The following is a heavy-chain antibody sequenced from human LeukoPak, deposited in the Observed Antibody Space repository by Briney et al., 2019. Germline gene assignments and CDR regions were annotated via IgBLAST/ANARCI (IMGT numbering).Heavy chain of an antibody. Sequence: SETLSLTCAVYGGSFSGYYWSWIRQPPGKGLEWIGEINHSGSTNYNPSLKSRVTISVDTSKNQFSQKLSSVTAADTAVYYCARCSSGSYRDYWGQGTLVTVSS. CDR2: INHSGST. CDR3: ARCSSGSYRDY. CDR1: GGSFSGYY. D-gene: IGHD6-19*01. V-gene: IGHV4-34*01. J-gene: IGHJ4*02.